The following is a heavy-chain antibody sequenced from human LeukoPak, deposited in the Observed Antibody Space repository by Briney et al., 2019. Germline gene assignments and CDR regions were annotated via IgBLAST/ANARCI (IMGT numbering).Heavy chain of an antibody. CDR3: ARHPVVPAAISGWFDP. Sequence: SETLSLTCTVSGGSISSYYWSWIRQPPGKGLEWIGYIYTSGSTNYNPSLKSRVTISVDTSKNQFSLKLSSVTAADTAVYYCARHPVVPAAISGWFDPWGQGTLVTVSS. D-gene: IGHD2-2*02. CDR2: IYTSGST. J-gene: IGHJ5*02. V-gene: IGHV4-4*09. CDR1: GGSISSYY.